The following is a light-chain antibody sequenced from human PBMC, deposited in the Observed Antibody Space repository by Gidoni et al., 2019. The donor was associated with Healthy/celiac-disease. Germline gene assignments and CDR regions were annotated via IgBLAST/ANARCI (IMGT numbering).Light chain of an antibody. CDR1: QSVSSY. CDR2: DAS. Sequence: ELVLTQSPATLSLSPGERATLSCRASQSVSSYLAWYQQKPGQAPKLLLYDASNRATGIHARFIGSGSCTAFSLTISSLEPEDFAVYYCHQRSNWPPRFTFGPGTKVDIK. CDR3: HQRSNWPPRFT. V-gene: IGKV3-11*01. J-gene: IGKJ3*01.